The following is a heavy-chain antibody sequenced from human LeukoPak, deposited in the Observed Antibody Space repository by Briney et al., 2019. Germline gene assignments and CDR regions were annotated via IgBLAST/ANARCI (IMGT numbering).Heavy chain of an antibody. Sequence: PSETLSLTCAVYGGSFSGYYWSWIRQPPGKGLEWIGYIYYSGSTNYNPSLKSRVTISVDTSKNQFSLRLSSVTAADTAVYYCARVSRWFGELPHDAFDIWGQGTMVTVSS. V-gene: IGHV4-59*01. CDR1: GGSFSGYY. CDR2: IYYSGST. J-gene: IGHJ3*02. D-gene: IGHD3-10*01. CDR3: ARVSRWFGELPHDAFDI.